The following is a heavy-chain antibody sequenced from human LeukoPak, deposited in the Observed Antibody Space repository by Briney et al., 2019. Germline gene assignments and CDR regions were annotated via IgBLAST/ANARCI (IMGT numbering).Heavy chain of an antibody. CDR2: IYYSGST. Sequence: SETLSLTCTVSGGSISSSSYYWGWIRQPPGKGLEWIGSIYYSGSTYYNPSLKSRVTISVDTSKNQFSLKLGSVTAADTAVYYCARLPSSSPYYFDYWGQGTLVTVSS. D-gene: IGHD6-13*01. CDR3: ARLPSSSPYYFDY. CDR1: GGSISSSSYY. V-gene: IGHV4-39*01. J-gene: IGHJ4*02.